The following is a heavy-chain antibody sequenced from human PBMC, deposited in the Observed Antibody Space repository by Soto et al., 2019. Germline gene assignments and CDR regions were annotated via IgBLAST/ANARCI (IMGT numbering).Heavy chain of an antibody. Sequence: SETLSLTCTVSGVSISPYYWNWIRQPPGKGLEWIGYIYYSGSTNYNPSLKSRVTISIDTSKNQFSLKLSSVTAADTAVYYCARVQGGFIVHHLASRGQVTLVPVSS. V-gene: IGHV4-59*01. J-gene: IGHJ4*02. CDR1: GVSISPYY. D-gene: IGHD3-16*02. CDR3: ARVQGGFIVHHLAS. CDR2: IYYSGST.